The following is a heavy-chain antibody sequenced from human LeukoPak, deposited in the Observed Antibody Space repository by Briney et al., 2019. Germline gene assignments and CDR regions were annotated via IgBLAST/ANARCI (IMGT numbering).Heavy chain of an antibody. D-gene: IGHD3-22*01. CDR3: ARHPPRDSSGNDAFDM. V-gene: IGHV4-59*08. J-gene: IGHJ3*02. CDR2: IYYTGTA. Sequence: SETLSLTCTVSDGSISSYYWSWIRQPPGKGLEWIGYIYYTGTANYNPSLKTRVTISVDTSLNQFSLKLYSVTAADMAVYYCARHPPRDSSGNDAFDMWGQGTMVTVSS. CDR1: DGSISSYY.